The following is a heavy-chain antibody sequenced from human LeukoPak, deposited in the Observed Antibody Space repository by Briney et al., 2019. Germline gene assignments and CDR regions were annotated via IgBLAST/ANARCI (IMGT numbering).Heavy chain of an antibody. J-gene: IGHJ4*02. D-gene: IGHD5-18*01. CDR1: GFTFHNYA. Sequence: GGSLRLPCSASGFTFHNYAMSWVRQAPGKGLEWVSGLSGHGDNKYYAASVNGRFSISRDNANNRLYLQMNTLRAEDTAVYYCAKDFRDTSMFTDGYFDSWGQGTLVTVSS. V-gene: IGHV3-23*01. CDR2: LSGHGDNK. CDR3: AKDFRDTSMFTDGYFDS.